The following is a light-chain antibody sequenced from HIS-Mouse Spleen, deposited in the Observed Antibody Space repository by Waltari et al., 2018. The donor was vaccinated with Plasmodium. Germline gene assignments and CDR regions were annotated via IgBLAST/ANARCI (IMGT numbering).Light chain of an antibody. V-gene: IGKV1-8*01. Sequence: AIRVTQSPSSFSASTGVRVTITCRASQGISSYLAWYQQKPGKAPKLLIYAASTLQSGVPSRFSGSGSGTDFTLTISCLQSEDFATYYCQQYYSYPYTFGQGTKLEIK. CDR2: AAS. CDR3: QQYYSYPYT. J-gene: IGKJ2*01. CDR1: QGISSY.